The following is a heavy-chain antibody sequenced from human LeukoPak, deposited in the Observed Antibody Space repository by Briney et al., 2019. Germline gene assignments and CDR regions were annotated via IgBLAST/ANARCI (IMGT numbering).Heavy chain of an antibody. CDR2: INPNSGGT. CDR3: ARALTVVTPLMGY. V-gene: IGHV1-2*02. Sequence: ASVKVSCKASGYTFTGYYMHWVRQAPGQGLEWMGWINPNSGGTNYAQKFLGSVTMTRDTSISTAYMELSGLRSDDTAVYYCARALTVVTPLMGYWGQGTLVTVSS. J-gene: IGHJ4*02. D-gene: IGHD4-23*01. CDR1: GYTFTGYY.